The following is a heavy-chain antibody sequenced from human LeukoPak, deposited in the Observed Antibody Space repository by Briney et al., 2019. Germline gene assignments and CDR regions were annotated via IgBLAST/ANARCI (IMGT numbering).Heavy chain of an antibody. Sequence: GASVKLSCKASGYTFTSYYMHWVRQAPGQGLEWTGIINPSGGSTSYAQKFQGRVTMTRDMSTSTVYMELSSLRSEDTAVYYCARVSGVDWNAFDIWGQGTMVTVSS. V-gene: IGHV1-46*01. CDR3: ARVSGVDWNAFDI. D-gene: IGHD2-15*01. J-gene: IGHJ3*02. CDR2: INPSGGST. CDR1: GYTFTSYY.